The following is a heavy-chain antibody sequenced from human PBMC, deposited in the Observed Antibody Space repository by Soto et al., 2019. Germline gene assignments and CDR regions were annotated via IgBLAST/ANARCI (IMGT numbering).Heavy chain of an antibody. V-gene: IGHV3-74*01. D-gene: IGHD4-17*01. CDR2: MNSDGSST. J-gene: IGHJ4*02. CDR1: GFTFGNYL. Sequence: GGSLRLSCAASGFTFGNYLMHWVRQAPGKGLEWVSRMNSDGSSTNYADSVKGRFTVSRDNAKNTLYLQMNSLRAEDTAVYYCASAAPFNYGGNSGFDFWGQGTLVNVSS. CDR3: ASAAPFNYGGNSGFDF.